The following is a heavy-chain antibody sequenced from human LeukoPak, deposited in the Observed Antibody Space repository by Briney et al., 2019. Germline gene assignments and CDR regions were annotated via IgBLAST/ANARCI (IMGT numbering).Heavy chain of an antibody. CDR1: GFTFSSYA. D-gene: IGHD5-18*01. J-gene: IGHJ4*02. CDR3: AKERGHSYGAFDY. CDR2: ISYDGSNK. V-gene: IGHV3-30*04. Sequence: PGGSLRLSCAASGFTFSSYAMHWVRQAPGKGLEWVAVISYDGSNKYYADSVKGRFTISRDNSKNTLYLQMNSLRAEDTALYYCAKERGHSYGAFDYWGQGTLVTVSS.